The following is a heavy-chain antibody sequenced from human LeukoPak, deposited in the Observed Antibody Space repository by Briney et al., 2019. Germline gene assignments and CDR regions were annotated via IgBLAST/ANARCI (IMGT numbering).Heavy chain of an antibody. V-gene: IGHV1-8*02. CDR2: MNPNSGNT. CDR1: GGTFSSYA. J-gene: IGHJ4*02. CDR3: AREVGGSWFRRDD. Sequence: ASVKVSCKASGGTFSSYAISWVRQAPGQGLEWMGWMNPNSGNTGYAQKFQGRVTMTRNTSISTAYMELSSLRSEDTAVYYCAREVGGSWFRRDDWGQGTLVTVSS. D-gene: IGHD6-13*01.